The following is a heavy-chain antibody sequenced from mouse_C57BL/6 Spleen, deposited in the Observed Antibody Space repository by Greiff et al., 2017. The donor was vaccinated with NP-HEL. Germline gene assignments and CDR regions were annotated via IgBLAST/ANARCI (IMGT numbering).Heavy chain of an antibody. J-gene: IGHJ2*01. CDR1: GYSITSGYY. V-gene: IGHV3-6*01. D-gene: IGHD1-1*01. CDR3: ARDKDYGSSYGGFDY. CDR2: ISYDGSN. Sequence: DVKLQESGPGLVKPSQSLSLTCSVTGYSITSGYYWNWIRQFPGNKLEWMGYISYDGSNNYNPSLKNRISITRDTSKNQFFLKLNSVTTEDTATYYCARDKDYGSSYGGFDYWGQGTTLTVSS.